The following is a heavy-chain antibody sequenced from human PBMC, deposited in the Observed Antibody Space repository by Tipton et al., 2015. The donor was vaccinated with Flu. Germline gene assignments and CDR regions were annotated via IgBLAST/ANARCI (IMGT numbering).Heavy chain of an antibody. D-gene: IGHD1-26*01. CDR1: SGSISNYY. CDR3: VRHPTVPQIRLGFDP. J-gene: IGHJ5*02. Sequence: LRLSCTVSSGSISNYYWSWIRQPPGKGLEWIGYIFYSGLTYYNPSLQSRVTISVDTSSNHFSLNLRSLTAADTAVYYCVRHPTVPQIRLGFDPWGQGTLVTVSS. V-gene: IGHV4-59*08. CDR2: IFYSGLT.